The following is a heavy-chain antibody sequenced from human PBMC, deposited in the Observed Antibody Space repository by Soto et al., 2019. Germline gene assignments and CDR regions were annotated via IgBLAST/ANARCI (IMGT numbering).Heavy chain of an antibody. V-gene: IGHV2-5*01. CDR1: GFSLATHGVG. Sequence: QVTLKESGPTLVKPTESLTLTCTFSGFSLATHGVGVGWIRQPPGEALEWLAVISWNDDNRYSPSLRSRIVTTKDTSKNQVVLTMANMDPVDTATDYCAHARLLWVGGYFDYWGQGILVTVS. CDR2: ISWNDDN. D-gene: IGHD3-10*01. CDR3: AHARLLWVGGYFDY. J-gene: IGHJ4*02.